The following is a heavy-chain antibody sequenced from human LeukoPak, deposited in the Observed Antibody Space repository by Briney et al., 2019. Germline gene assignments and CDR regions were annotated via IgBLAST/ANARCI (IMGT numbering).Heavy chain of an antibody. CDR2: ISGGETI. Sequence: GGSLRLSCAASGFIFSNSEMNWVRQTSGKGLEWVSYISGGETIYYADSVKGRFTISRDNAKNSLYLQMNNLRAEDTGLYYCARSTPSDFYFDYWGQGALVTVSS. J-gene: IGHJ4*02. CDR1: GFIFSNSE. CDR3: ARSTPSDFYFDY. V-gene: IGHV3-48*03. D-gene: IGHD2-15*01.